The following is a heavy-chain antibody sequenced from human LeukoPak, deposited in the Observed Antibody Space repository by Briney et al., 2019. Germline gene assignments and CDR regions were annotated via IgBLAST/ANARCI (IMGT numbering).Heavy chain of an antibody. Sequence: GGSLRLSCAASGFTFSSYRMHWVRQAPGKGLEWVSTITGSGGYIYYEDSVKGRLTISRDNAKNSLYLQMNSRRVEDTAVYYCARGLAGGDYWGQGTRVTVSS. J-gene: IGHJ4*02. CDR1: GFTFSSYR. V-gene: IGHV3-21*01. CDR2: ITGSGGYI. CDR3: ARGLAGGDY. D-gene: IGHD6-19*01.